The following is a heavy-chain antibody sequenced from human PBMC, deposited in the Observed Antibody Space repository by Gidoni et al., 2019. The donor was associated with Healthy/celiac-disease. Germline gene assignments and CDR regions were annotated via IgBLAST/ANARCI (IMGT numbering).Heavy chain of an antibody. J-gene: IGHJ4*02. CDR3: ARGALFTIFGVVRGYFDY. D-gene: IGHD3-3*01. Sequence: QVQLQQWGAGLLKPSETLSLTCAVYGGSFSGYYWSWIRQPPGKGLEWIGEINHSGSTNYNPSLKSRVTISVDTSKNQFSLKLSSVTAADTAVYYCARGALFTIFGVVRGYFDYWGQGTLVTVSS. CDR2: INHSGST. CDR1: GGSFSGYY. V-gene: IGHV4-34*01.